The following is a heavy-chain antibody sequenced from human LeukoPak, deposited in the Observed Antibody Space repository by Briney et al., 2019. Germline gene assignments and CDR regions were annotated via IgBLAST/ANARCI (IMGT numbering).Heavy chain of an antibody. D-gene: IGHD5/OR15-5a*01. CDR3: AGLGSTVEGRIDP. Sequence: ASVKVSCKASGYTFTGYYMHWVRQAPGQGLEWMGWINPNSGGTNYAQKFQDRVTMTRDTSINTAYMELSRLTSDDAAVYYCAGLGSTVEGRIDPWGQGTPVTVSS. V-gene: IGHV1-2*02. CDR2: INPNSGGT. CDR1: GYTFTGYY. J-gene: IGHJ5*02.